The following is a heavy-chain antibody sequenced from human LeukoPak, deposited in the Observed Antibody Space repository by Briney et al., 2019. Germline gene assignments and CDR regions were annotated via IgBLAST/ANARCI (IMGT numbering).Heavy chain of an antibody. CDR1: GGSISNYY. V-gene: IGHV4-59*01. D-gene: IGHD1-1*01. J-gene: IGHJ5*02. CDR2: IYYSGST. CDR3: ARDKTGNNWFDP. Sequence: PSETLSLTCIVSGGSISNYYWSWTRQPPGKGLEWIGYIYYSGSTNYNPSLNSRVTISVDTSKNQFSLHLSSVTAADTAVYYCARDKTGNNWFDPWGQGTLVTVSS.